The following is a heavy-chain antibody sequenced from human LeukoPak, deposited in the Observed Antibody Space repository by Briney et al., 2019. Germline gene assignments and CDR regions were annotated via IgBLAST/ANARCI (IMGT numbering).Heavy chain of an antibody. CDR2: IYPGDSDT. CDR1: GYSFTSYR. Sequence: GESLQISCKGSGYSFTSYRIGWVRQMPGKGLEWMGIIYPGDSDTRYSPSFQGQVTISADKSISTAYLQWSSLKASDTAMYYCARLYYYDSSGYPPFDYWGQGTLVTVSS. V-gene: IGHV5-51*01. J-gene: IGHJ4*02. CDR3: ARLYYYDSSGYPPFDY. D-gene: IGHD3-22*01.